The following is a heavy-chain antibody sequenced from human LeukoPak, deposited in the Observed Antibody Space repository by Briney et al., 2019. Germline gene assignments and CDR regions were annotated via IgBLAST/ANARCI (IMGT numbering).Heavy chain of an antibody. CDR1: GFTFNTYW. V-gene: IGHV3-74*01. J-gene: IGHJ4*02. CDR2: INSDGSTT. CDR3: ARDLTGYVLDY. D-gene: IGHD3-9*01. Sequence: GGSLRLSCAASGFTFNTYWMHWVRHVPGKGLEWVSYINSDGSTTTYPDSVKGRFTISRDNAKNSLYLQMNSLRVDDTAVYYCARDLTGYVLDYWGQGTLVTVSS.